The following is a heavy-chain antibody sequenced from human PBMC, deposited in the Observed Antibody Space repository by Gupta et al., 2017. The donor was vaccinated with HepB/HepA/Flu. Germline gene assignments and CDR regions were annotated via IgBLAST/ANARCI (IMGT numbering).Heavy chain of an antibody. CDR1: GGSISSYY. D-gene: IGHD5-18*01. CDR3: ARVRRDGYSYGYFYFDY. Sequence: QVQLQESGPGLVKPSETLSLTCTVSGGSISSYYWSWIRQPPGKGLEWIGYIYYSGSTNYNPPLKSRVTISVDTSKNQFSLKLSSVTTADTAVYYCARVRRDGYSYGYFYFDYWGQGTLVTVSS. V-gene: IGHV4-59*01. CDR2: IYYSGST. J-gene: IGHJ4*02.